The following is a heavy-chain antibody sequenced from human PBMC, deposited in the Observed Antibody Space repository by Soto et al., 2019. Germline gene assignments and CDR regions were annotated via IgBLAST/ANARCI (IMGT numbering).Heavy chain of an antibody. Sequence: QVQLQQSGPGLVKPSQTLSLTCAISGDSVSTNSATWDWIRQSPSRGLEWLGRTYYRSKWDYDYAASVKGRITINPDTSTNQVSLHLDSVNPDDTAVYYCARLIGNSWLDSWGQGTLVTVSS. V-gene: IGHV6-1*01. CDR1: GDSVSTNSAT. J-gene: IGHJ5*01. D-gene: IGHD2-8*01. CDR3: ARLIGNSWLDS. CDR2: TYYRSKWDY.